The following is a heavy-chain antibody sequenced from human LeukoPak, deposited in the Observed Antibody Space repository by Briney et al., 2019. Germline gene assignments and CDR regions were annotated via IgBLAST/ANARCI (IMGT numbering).Heavy chain of an antibody. CDR2: MNPNSGNT. CDR3: ARSLSGDPLSLKYCSSTSCYTTGKYYFDY. V-gene: IGHV1-8*03. J-gene: IGHJ4*02. CDR1: GYTFTSYD. D-gene: IGHD2-2*01. Sequence: GASVKVSCKASGYTFTSYDINWVRQATGQGLEWMGWMNPNSGNTGYAQKFQGRVTITRNTSISTAYMELSSLRSEDTAVYYCARSLSGDPLSLKYCSSTSCYTTGKYYFDYWGQGTLVTVSS.